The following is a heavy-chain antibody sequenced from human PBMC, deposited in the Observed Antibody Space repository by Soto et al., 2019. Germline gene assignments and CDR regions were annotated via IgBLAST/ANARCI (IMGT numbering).Heavy chain of an antibody. CDR3: ARAVSGDYGDY. CDR2: IYYSGST. D-gene: IGHD2-21*02. J-gene: IGHJ4*02. CDR1: GGSISSYY. Sequence: SETLSLTCTVSGGSISSYYWSWIRQPPGKGLEWIGYIYYSGSTNYNPSLKSRVTISVDTSKNQFSLKLSSVTAADTAVYYCARAVSGDYGDYWGQGTLVTVSS. V-gene: IGHV4-59*01.